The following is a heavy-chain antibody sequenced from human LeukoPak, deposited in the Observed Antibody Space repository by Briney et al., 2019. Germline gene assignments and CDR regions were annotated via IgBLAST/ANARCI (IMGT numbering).Heavy chain of an antibody. V-gene: IGHV3-7*01. D-gene: IGHD6-19*01. CDR1: GFTFSSYW. CDR2: IKQDGSEK. Sequence: GGSLRLSCAASGFTFSSYWMSWVRQAPGKGLEWVANIKQDGSEKYYVDSVKGRFTISRDNANKSLSLQMGSLRAEDTAVYYCARALYNVGWYPDYFDYWGQGTLVTVSS. J-gene: IGHJ4*02. CDR3: ARALYNVGWYPDYFDY.